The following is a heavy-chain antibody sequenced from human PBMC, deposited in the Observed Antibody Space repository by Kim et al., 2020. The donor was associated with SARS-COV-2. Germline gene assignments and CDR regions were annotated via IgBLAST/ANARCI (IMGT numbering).Heavy chain of an antibody. CDR2: IWYDGSNK. J-gene: IGHJ6*01. Sequence: GGSLRLSCAASGFTFSSYGMHWVRQAPGKGLEWVAVIWYDGSNKYYADSVKGRFTISRDNSKNTLYLQMHSLRAEDTAVYYCARVGYSSASRVDYYYGLDVWGHGAPVTVSS. V-gene: IGHV3-33*01. CDR3: ARVGYSSASRVDYYYGLDV. CDR1: GFTFSSYG. D-gene: IGHD6-6*01.